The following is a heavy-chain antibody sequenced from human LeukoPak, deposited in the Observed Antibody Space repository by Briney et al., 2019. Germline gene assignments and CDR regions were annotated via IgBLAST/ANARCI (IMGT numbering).Heavy chain of an antibody. CDR1: GYTFTSYA. Sequence: ASVKVSCKASGYTFTSYAMNWVRQAPGQGLEWMGWINPNSGGTNYAQKFQGRVTMTRDTSISTAYMELSRLRSDDTAVYYCARRYCSSTSCYSVDYWGQGTLVTVSS. J-gene: IGHJ4*02. D-gene: IGHD2-2*02. CDR3: ARRYCSSTSCYSVDY. CDR2: INPNSGGT. V-gene: IGHV1-2*02.